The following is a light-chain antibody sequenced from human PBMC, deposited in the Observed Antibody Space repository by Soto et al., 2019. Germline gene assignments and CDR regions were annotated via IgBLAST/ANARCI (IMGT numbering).Light chain of an antibody. J-gene: IGLJ1*01. Sequence: QSALTQPPSASRTPGQGVPISCSWSSSNIGINTVSWYQQLPGTARKLLIYTNNQRPSGVPDRFSGSNSGTSASLAIRGLQSEDEADDYCAAWDDSLNGLVFGTGTKVTVL. CDR1: SSNIGINT. CDR2: TNN. CDR3: AAWDDSLNGLV. V-gene: IGLV1-44*01.